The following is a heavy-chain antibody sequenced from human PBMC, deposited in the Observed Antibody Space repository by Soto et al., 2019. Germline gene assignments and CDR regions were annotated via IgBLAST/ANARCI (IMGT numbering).Heavy chain of an antibody. CDR3: AINWNLGEFDY. J-gene: IGHJ4*02. CDR1: GFTFSSYA. CDR2: ISGSGVST. V-gene: IGHV3-23*01. Sequence: GGSLRLSCAASGFTFSSYAMSWVRQAPGKGLEWVSAISGSGVSTYYADSVKGRFTISRDNSKNTLFLQMNSLRAEDTAVYYCAINWNLGEFDYWGQGTLVTVSS. D-gene: IGHD1-7*01.